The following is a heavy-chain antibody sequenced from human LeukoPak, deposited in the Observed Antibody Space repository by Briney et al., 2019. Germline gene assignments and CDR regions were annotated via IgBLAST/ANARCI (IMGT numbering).Heavy chain of an antibody. Sequence: SETLSLTCTVSGGSISSSSYYWGWVRQPPGKGLEWIGSIYYSGSTNYNPSLKSRVTISVDTSKNQISLKLSSVTAADTAVYYCASPKYSSGTFDPWGQGTQVTVSS. CDR3: ASPKYSSGTFDP. J-gene: IGHJ5*02. CDR1: GGSISSSSYY. D-gene: IGHD6-19*01. V-gene: IGHV4-39*01. CDR2: IYYSGST.